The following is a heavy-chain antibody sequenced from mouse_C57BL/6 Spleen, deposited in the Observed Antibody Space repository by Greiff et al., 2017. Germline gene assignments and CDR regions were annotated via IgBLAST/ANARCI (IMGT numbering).Heavy chain of an antibody. Sequence: QVQLQQPGAELVRPGSSVKLSCKASGYTFTSYWMHWVKQRPIQGLEWIGNIDPSDSETHYNQKFKDKATLTVDKSSSTAYMQLKSLTSEDSAVYYCASHYYAYAMDYWGQGTSVTVSS. CDR1: GYTFTSYW. CDR2: IDPSDSET. D-gene: IGHD2-1*01. J-gene: IGHJ4*01. CDR3: ASHYYAYAMDY. V-gene: IGHV1-52*01.